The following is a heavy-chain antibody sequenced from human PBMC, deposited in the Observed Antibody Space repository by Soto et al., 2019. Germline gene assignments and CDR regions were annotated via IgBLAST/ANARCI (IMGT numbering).Heavy chain of an antibody. V-gene: IGHV3-23*01. CDR3: AKETENESSYGPTVFFDY. CDR1: GFTFSSYA. CDR2: ISGSGGST. D-gene: IGHD5-18*01. Sequence: GGSLRLSCAASGFTFSSYAMSWVRQAPGKGLEWVSAISGSGGSTYYADSVKGRFTISRDNSKNTLYLQMNSLRAEDTAVYYCAKETENESSYGPTVFFDYWGQGTLVTVSS. J-gene: IGHJ4*02.